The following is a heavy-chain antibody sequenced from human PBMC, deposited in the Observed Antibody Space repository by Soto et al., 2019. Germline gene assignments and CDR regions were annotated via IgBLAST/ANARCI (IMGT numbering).Heavy chain of an antibody. CDR2: ISSSSSTI. CDR1: GFTFSSYS. Sequence: EVQLVESGGGLVQPGGSLRLSCAASGFTFSSYSMNWVRQAPGKGLEWVSYISSSSSTIYYADSVKGRFTISRDNAKNSLYLLMNSLRDEDTAVDYCASGKDCAEGGYWGQGTLVTVSS. CDR3: ASGKDCAEGGY. J-gene: IGHJ4*02. D-gene: IGHD2-21*02. V-gene: IGHV3-48*02.